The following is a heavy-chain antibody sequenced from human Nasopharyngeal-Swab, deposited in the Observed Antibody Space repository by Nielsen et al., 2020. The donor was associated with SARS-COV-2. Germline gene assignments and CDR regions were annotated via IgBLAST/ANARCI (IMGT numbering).Heavy chain of an antibody. V-gene: IGHV4-39*01. CDR1: GRSISSSSYY. CDR2: IYYSGST. J-gene: IGHJ4*02. D-gene: IGHD3-3*01. CDR3: ARILTIFGVVASYYFDY. Sequence: SETLSLTCTVSGRSISSSSYYWGWIRQPPGKGLEWIGSIYYSGSTYYNPSLKSRVTISVDTSKNPFSLKLSSVTAADTAVYYCARILTIFGVVASYYFDYWGQGTLVTVSS.